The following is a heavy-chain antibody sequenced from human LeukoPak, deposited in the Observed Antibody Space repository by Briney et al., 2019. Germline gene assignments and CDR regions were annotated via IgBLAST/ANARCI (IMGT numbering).Heavy chain of an antibody. CDR2: INHSGST. CDR1: GGSISSYY. V-gene: IGHV4-59*08. Sequence: SETLSLTCTVSGGSISSYYWSWIRQPPGKGLEWIGEINHSGSTNYNPSLKSRVTISLDTSKNQFSLKLSSVTAADTAVYYCAGHHPRNTVDFWGQGTLVTVSS. J-gene: IGHJ4*02. CDR3: AGHHPRNTVDF. D-gene: IGHD2-8*02.